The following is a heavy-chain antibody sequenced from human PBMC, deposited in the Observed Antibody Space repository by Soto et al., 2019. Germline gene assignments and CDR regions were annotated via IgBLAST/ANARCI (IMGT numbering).Heavy chain of an antibody. J-gene: IGHJ4*02. CDR1: GGSISSSNW. V-gene: IGHV4-4*02. CDR3: ARRRYYDSSGYNFDY. CDR2: IYHSGRT. D-gene: IGHD3-22*01. Sequence: QVQLQESGPGLVKPSGTLSLTCAVSGGSISSSNWWSWVRQPPGKGLEWIGEIYHSGRTNYNPSLKIRVTISVDKSKNQFSLNLSSVTAADTAVYYCARRRYYDSSGYNFDYWGQGTLVTVSS.